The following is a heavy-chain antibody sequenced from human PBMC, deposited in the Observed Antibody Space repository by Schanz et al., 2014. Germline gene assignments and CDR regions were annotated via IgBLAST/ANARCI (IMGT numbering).Heavy chain of an antibody. CDR3: ARDLATTGNNWFDP. Sequence: QVQLVQSGAEVKKPGASVKVSCKASGYTFTSYVISWVRQAPGQGLEWMAWISAYNGNTKYAQRLQDRVTVTTDTSTSTAYMELRSLRSDDTAVYSCARDLATTGNNWFDPWGQGTLVTVSS. CDR2: ISAYNGNT. J-gene: IGHJ5*02. CDR1: GYTFTSYV. V-gene: IGHV1-18*04. D-gene: IGHD1-1*01.